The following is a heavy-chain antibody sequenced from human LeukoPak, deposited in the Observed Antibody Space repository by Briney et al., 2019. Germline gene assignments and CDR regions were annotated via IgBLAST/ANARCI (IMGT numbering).Heavy chain of an antibody. V-gene: IGHV4-39*01. D-gene: IGHD3-10*01. Sequence: SETLPLTSTVSGGSISSSNHYWGWIRQPPGKGLEWIGSIYYSGSTYHNPSLKSRVTISVDTSKNQFSLKLSSVAAADTAVYYCARHRGYYGSGSKVDYWGQGTLVTVSS. CDR3: ARHRGYYGSGSKVDY. J-gene: IGHJ4*02. CDR1: GGSISSSNHY. CDR2: IYYSGST.